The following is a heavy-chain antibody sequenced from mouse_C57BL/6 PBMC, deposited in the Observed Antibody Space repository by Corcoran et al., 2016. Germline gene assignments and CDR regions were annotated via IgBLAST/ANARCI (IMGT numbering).Heavy chain of an antibody. D-gene: IGHD2-5*01. Sequence: QIQLVQSGPELKKPGETVKISCKASGYTFTTYGMSWVKQAPGKGLKGMGWINTSSGVPTYADDFKGRFSFSLETSASTAYLQINNFKNEDTATYFCASHSNYGWVAYGGQGTLVTASA. CDR3: ASHSNYGWVAY. J-gene: IGHJ3*01. V-gene: IGHV9-3*01. CDR2: INTSSGVP. CDR1: GYTFTTYG.